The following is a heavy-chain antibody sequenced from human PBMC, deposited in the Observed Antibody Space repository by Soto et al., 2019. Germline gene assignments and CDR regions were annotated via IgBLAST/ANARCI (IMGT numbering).Heavy chain of an antibody. J-gene: IGHJ3*02. CDR1: GFTFSSYA. Sequence: EVQLVESGGGLVQPGGSLRLSCSASGFTFSSYAMHWVRQAPGKGLEYVSAISSNGGSTYYADSVKGRFTISRDNSKNTLYLQMSSLRAEDTAVYYCVKDVLHPKYYDSSGAWGAFDIWGQGTMVTVSS. D-gene: IGHD3-22*01. CDR2: ISSNGGST. CDR3: VKDVLHPKYYDSSGAWGAFDI. V-gene: IGHV3-64D*06.